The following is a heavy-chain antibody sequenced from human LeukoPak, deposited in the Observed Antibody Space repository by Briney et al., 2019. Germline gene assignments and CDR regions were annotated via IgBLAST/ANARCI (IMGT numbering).Heavy chain of an antibody. J-gene: IGHJ4*02. Sequence: GGSLRLSCAASGFSVSSNYMSWVRQAPGKGLEWVAVIYSSGGTYHTDSVKGRFTISRDNSKNTLDLQMNSLRAEDTAVYYCAKDLYYYDSSGLTADYWGQGTLVTVSS. D-gene: IGHD3-22*01. V-gene: IGHV3-66*01. CDR2: IYSSGGT. CDR1: GFSVSSNY. CDR3: AKDLYYYDSSGLTADY.